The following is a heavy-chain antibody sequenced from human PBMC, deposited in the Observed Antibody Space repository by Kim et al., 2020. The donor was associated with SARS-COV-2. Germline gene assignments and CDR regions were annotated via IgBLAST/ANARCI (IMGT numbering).Heavy chain of an antibody. D-gene: IGHD3-22*01. V-gene: IGHV4-59*13. Sequence: SETLSLTCTVSGGAISSYYWSWIRQPPGKGLEWIGEIYYSGSTNYNPSLKSRVAISVDTSKNQFSLKLSSVTAADTAVYYCAREDPSTSTYYDSSGPGGAAFDIRGQGTRGTVSS. CDR3: AREDPSTSTYYDSSGPGGAAFDI. J-gene: IGHJ3*02. CDR1: GGAISSYY. CDR2: IYYSGST.